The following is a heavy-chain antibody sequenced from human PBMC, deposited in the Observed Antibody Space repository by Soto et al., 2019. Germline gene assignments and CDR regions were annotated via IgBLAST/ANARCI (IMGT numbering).Heavy chain of an antibody. V-gene: IGHV3-21*01. CDR2: ISSTTNYI. CDR1: GFTFTRYS. CDR3: ARESEDLTSNFDY. Sequence: EVQLVGSGGGLVKPGGSLRLSCAASGFTFTRYSMNWVRQDPGKGLEWVSSISSTTNYIYYADSMKGRFTVSRDNAKNSVYLEMNSLSAEDTALYYCARESEDLTSNFDYWGQGTLVTVSS. J-gene: IGHJ4*02.